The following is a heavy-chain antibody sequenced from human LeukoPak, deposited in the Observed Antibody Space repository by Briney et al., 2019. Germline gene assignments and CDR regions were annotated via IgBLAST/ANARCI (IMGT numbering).Heavy chain of an antibody. CDR2: IKQDGSEK. CDR3: ARDPDRDGVDY. V-gene: IGHV3-7*01. CDR1: GFTFTSYW. D-gene: IGHD1-14*01. Sequence: GGSLRLSCAASGFTFTSYWMNWVRQAPGMGLEGVANIKQDGSEKYYVYSVKGRFTISRDNAKNSLYLQMNSLRAEDTAVYYCARDPDRDGVDYWGQGTLVTVSS. J-gene: IGHJ4*02.